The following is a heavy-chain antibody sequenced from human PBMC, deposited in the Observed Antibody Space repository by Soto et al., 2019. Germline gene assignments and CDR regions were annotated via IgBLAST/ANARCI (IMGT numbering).Heavy chain of an antibody. CDR1: GGNIVAYY. D-gene: IGHD1-20*01. V-gene: IGHV4-59*01. CDR2: VFYSGSI. Sequence: SHTLSLTCXVSGGNIVAYYWNWIRQPPGKGLEWIGYVFYSGSINYNPSLRNRVTISADTSKNQFSLTLTSVTSADTAVYFCARGSPVRANWNFDYWGQGTQVTVSS. J-gene: IGHJ4*02. CDR3: ARGSPVRANWNFDY.